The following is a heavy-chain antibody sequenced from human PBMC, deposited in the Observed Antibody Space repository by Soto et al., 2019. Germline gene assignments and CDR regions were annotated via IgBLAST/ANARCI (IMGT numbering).Heavy chain of an antibody. D-gene: IGHD5-12*01. CDR3: ARGDSGYDQAYGDLEVPLYYFDY. CDR2: INPSGGST. CDR1: GYTFTSYY. Sequence: GASVKVSCKASGYTFTSYYMHWVRQAPGQGLEWMGIINPSGGSTSYAQKFQGRVTMTRDTSTSTVYMELSSLRSEDTAVYYCARGDSGYDQAYGDLEVPLYYFDYWGQGTLVTVSS. V-gene: IGHV1-46*03. J-gene: IGHJ4*02.